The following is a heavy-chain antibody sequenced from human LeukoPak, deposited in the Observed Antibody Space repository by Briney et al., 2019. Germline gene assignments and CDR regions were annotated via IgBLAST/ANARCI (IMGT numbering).Heavy chain of an antibody. CDR1: GFTSSSYA. J-gene: IGHJ4*02. V-gene: IGHV3-30*04. Sequence: GRSLRLSCAASGFTSSSYAMHWVRQAPGKGLEWVAVISYDGSNKYYADSVKGRFTISRDNSKNTLYLQMNSLRAEDTAVYYCARDQRRYCSSTSCYSFDYWGQGTLVTVSS. CDR2: ISYDGSNK. D-gene: IGHD2-2*01. CDR3: ARDQRRYCSSTSCYSFDY.